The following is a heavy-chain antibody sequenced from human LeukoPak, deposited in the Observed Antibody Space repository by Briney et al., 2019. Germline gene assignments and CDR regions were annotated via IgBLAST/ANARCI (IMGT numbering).Heavy chain of an antibody. D-gene: IGHD2-15*01. CDR3: ARDSQDIVVVVAATLADY. J-gene: IGHJ4*02. CDR2: ISYDGSNK. V-gene: IGHV3-30-3*01. CDR1: GFTFSSYA. Sequence: PGGSLRLSCAASGFTFSSYAMHWVRQAPGKGLEWVAVISYDGSNKYYADSVKGRFTISRDNSKNTLYLQMNSLRAEDTAVYYCARDSQDIVVVVAATLADYWGQGTLVTVSS.